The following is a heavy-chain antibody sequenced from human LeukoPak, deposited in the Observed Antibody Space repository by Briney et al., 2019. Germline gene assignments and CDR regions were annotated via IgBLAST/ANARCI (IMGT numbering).Heavy chain of an antibody. CDR2: IYSGGST. CDR1: GFPFSSYA. V-gene: IGHV3-53*01. CDR3: ASNRDGYNFPGAFDI. J-gene: IGHJ3*02. D-gene: IGHD5-24*01. Sequence: PGGSLSLSCAASGFPFSSYAMHWVRQAPGKGLEWVSVIYSGGSTYYADSVKGRFTISRDNSKNTLYLQMNSLRAEDTAVYYCASNRDGYNFPGAFDIWGQGTMVTVSS.